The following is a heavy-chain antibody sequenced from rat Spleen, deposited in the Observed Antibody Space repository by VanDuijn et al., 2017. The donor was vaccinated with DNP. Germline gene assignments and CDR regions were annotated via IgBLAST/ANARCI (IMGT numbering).Heavy chain of an antibody. CDR1: GHSISSSY. J-gene: IGHJ3*01. D-gene: IGHD1-12*02. V-gene: IGHV3-1*01. CDR3: ARSDYGGTYFYGWFSY. Sequence: EVQLQESGPGLVKSSQSLSLTCSVTGHSISSSYWAWIRKFPGNKMEWMGYVSHSGSTGYNPSLKSRVPITSDTSKNQFFLHLNSVIAEDTATYFCARSDYGGTYFYGWFSYWGHGTLVTVSS. CDR2: VSHSGST.